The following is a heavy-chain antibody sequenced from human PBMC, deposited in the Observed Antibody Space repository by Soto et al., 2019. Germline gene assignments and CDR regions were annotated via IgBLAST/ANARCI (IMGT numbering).Heavy chain of an antibody. J-gene: IGHJ6*02. Sequence: SSGGYYWSWVRQAPGKGLEWVGFIRSKAYGGTTEYAASVKGRFTISRDDSKSIAYLQMNSLKTEDTAVYYCTRREGVPVSYGMDVWGQGTTVTVPS. CDR2: IRSKAYGGTT. CDR3: TRREGVPVSYGMDV. D-gene: IGHD1-26*01. CDR1: SSGGYY. V-gene: IGHV3-49*04.